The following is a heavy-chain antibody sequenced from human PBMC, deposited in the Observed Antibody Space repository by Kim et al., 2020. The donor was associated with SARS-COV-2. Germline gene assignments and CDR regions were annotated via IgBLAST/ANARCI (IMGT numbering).Heavy chain of an antibody. V-gene: IGHV3-33*01. D-gene: IGHD3-10*02. CDR3: ARGEAVRGYGMDV. J-gene: IGHJ6*02. Sequence: VDSVKGRFTISRDNSKNTLNLQMNSLRAEDTAVYYCARGEAVRGYGMDVWGQGTTVTVSS.